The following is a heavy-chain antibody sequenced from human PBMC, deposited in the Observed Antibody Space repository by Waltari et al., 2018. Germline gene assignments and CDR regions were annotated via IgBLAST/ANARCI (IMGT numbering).Heavy chain of an antibody. CDR1: GFTVSDTY. J-gene: IGHJ3*01. Sequence: DVQLVETGGGLIQPGGSLRLSCSVSGFTVSDTYMTWVRQAPAKGLEWVSVIYSGGNTYYAASVTGRFTIPRDNINNILFLQMNNLRAEDTATYYCARIIRDGPSGFYGIAAFDLWGQGTMVTVSS. V-gene: IGHV3-53*02. CDR2: IYSGGNT. CDR3: ARIIRDGPSGFYGIAAFDL. D-gene: IGHD3-22*01.